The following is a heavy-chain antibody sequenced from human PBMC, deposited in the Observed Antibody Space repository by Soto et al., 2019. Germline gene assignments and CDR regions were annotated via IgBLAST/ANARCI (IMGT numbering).Heavy chain of an antibody. CDR3: AKDSRIAVAGVYYFDY. J-gene: IGHJ4*02. Sequence: GGSLRLSCAASGFTFSSYAMSWVRQAPGKGLEWVSAISGSGGSTYYADSVKGRFTISRDNSKNTLYLQMNSLRAEDTAVYYCAKDSRIAVAGVYYFDYWGQGTLVTVSS. V-gene: IGHV3-23*01. D-gene: IGHD6-19*01. CDR1: GFTFSSYA. CDR2: ISGSGGST.